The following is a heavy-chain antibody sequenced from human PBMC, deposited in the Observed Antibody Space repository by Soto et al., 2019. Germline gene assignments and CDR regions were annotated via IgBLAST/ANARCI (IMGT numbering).Heavy chain of an antibody. CDR2: IYYSGST. CDR3: ASLDIVATILGPY. Sequence: ETLSLTCTVSGGSISSYYWSWIRQPPGKGLEWIGYIYYSGSTNYNPSLKSRVTISVDTSKNQFSLKLSSVTAADTAVYYCASLDIVATILGPYWGQGTLVTVSS. V-gene: IGHV4-59*01. J-gene: IGHJ4*02. D-gene: IGHD5-12*01. CDR1: GGSISSYY.